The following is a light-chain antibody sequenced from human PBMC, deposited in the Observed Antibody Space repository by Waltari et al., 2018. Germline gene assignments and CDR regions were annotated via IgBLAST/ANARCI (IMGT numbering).Light chain of an antibody. CDR2: GVS. J-gene: IGKJ2*01. CDR1: QTISNNY. CDR3: QQYGGSGV. V-gene: IGKV3-20*01. Sequence: EIVLTQSPGTLSLSPGEGASLSCRASQTISNNYLAWYQQKVDQAPRLIIWGVSNRDADTPDRFRGSGSGTDFTLTITRLEPEDFAVHFCQQYGGSGVFGQGTKLEI.